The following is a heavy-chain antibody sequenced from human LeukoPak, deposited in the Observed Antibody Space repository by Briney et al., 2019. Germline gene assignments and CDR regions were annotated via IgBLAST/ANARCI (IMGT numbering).Heavy chain of an antibody. D-gene: IGHD3-10*01. Sequence: GGSLRLSCAASGFTFSSYSTNWVRQAPGKGLEWVSVIYSGGSTYYADSVKGRFTISRDNSKNTLYLQMNSLRAEDTAVYYCARYYNWFDPWGQGTLVTVSS. CDR2: IYSGGST. CDR1: GFTFSSYS. J-gene: IGHJ5*02. CDR3: ARYYNWFDP. V-gene: IGHV3-66*01.